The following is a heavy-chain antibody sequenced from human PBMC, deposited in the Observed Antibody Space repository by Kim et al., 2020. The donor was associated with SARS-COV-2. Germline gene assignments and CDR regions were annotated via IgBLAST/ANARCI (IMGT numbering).Heavy chain of an antibody. CDR1: GFTFSSYA. J-gene: IGHJ3*02. V-gene: IGHV3-23*01. D-gene: IGHD2-21*02. CDR2: ISGSGGST. CDR3: AKDAAYCGGDCLDAFDI. Sequence: GGSLRLSCAASGFTFSSYAMSWVRQAPGKGLEWVSAISGSGGSTYYADSVKGRFTISRDNSKNTLYLQMNSLRAEDTAVYYCAKDAAYCGGDCLDAFDIWGQGTMVTVSS.